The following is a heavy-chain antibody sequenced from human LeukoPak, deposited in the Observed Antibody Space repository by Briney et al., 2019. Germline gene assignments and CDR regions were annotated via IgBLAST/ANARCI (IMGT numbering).Heavy chain of an antibody. D-gene: IGHD6-13*01. CDR3: ARDHPLIAATGSFDY. CDR2: INWNGGST. Sequence: GSLRLSCAASGFTFSSYAMSWVRQAPGKGLEWVSGINWNGGSTGYADSVKGRFTISRDNAKNSLYLQMNSLRAEDTALYYCARDHPLIAATGSFDYWGQGTLVTVSS. J-gene: IGHJ4*02. CDR1: GFTFSSYA. V-gene: IGHV3-20*04.